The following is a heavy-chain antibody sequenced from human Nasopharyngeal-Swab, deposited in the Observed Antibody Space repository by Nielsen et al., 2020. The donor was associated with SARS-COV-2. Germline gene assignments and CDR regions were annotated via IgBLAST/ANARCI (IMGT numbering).Heavy chain of an antibody. V-gene: IGHV5-10-1*01. CDR2: IDPSDSYT. J-gene: IGHJ3*02. CDR3: ARLEWPRMITFGGVTYDAFDI. D-gene: IGHD3-16*01. CDR1: GYSFTSYW. Sequence: GESLKISCKGSGYSFTSYWISWVRQMPGKGLEWMGRIDPSDSYTNYSPSFQGHVTISADKSISTAYLQWSSLKASDTAMYYCARLEWPRMITFGGVTYDAFDIWGQGTMVTVSS.